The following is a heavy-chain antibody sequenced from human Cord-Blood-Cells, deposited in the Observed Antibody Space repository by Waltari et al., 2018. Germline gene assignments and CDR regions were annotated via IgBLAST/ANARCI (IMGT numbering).Heavy chain of an antibody. J-gene: IGHJ4*02. V-gene: IGHV4-39*01. CDR2: IYYSAST. D-gene: IGHD7-27*01. CDR3: ARHLQLTGDFDY. Sequence: QLQLQESGPGLVKPSETLSLTCTVSGGSISSSSYYWGWIRQPPGKGLAGVGSIYYSASTHYHPSLRSRVTISVDTSKNQFSLKLSSVTAADTAVYYCARHLQLTGDFDYWGQGTLVTVSS. CDR1: GGSISSSSYY.